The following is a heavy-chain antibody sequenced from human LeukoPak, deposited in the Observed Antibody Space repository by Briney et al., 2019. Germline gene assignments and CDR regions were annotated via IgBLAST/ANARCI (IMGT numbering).Heavy chain of an antibody. D-gene: IGHD2-2*01. J-gene: IGHJ5*02. V-gene: IGHV1-69*05. CDR3: ARDRYCSSTSCTPGWFDP. CDR2: IFGTA. Sequence: IFGTANYAQKFQGRVTITTDESTSTAYMELSSLRSEDTAVYYCARDRYCSSTSCTPGWFDPWGQGTLVTVSS.